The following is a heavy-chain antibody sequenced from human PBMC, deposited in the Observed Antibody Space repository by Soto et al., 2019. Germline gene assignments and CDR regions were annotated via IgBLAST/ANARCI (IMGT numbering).Heavy chain of an antibody. D-gene: IGHD3-22*01. V-gene: IGHV4-31*03. CDR3: ARGWGYWDY. Sequence: QVQLEESGPGLVKPSQTLSLTCTVSGGAISSSDHYWSWIRQHPGKGLEWIGWIFKSGSTYYNPCLKSRVTLSVDTSKNHFSLKLTSVTAADTAVYYCARGWGYWDYWGQGSLVTVSS. J-gene: IGHJ4*02. CDR2: IFKSGST. CDR1: GGAISSSDHY.